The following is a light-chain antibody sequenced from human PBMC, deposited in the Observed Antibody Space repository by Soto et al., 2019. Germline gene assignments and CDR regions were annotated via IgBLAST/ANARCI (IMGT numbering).Light chain of an antibody. CDR3: QQANGSPFT. CDR2: DAS. Sequence: DIQLTQSPSSVSASVGDSVTITCRASQSISSWLAWYQQKPGKAPKVLIYDASSLQSGVPSRFRGSGSGTDFTLTISSLQPEDFSTYYCQQANGSPFTFGGGTKVDIK. V-gene: IGKV1-12*02. CDR1: QSISSW. J-gene: IGKJ4*01.